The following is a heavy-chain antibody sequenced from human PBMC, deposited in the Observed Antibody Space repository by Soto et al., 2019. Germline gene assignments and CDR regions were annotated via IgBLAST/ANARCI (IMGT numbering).Heavy chain of an antibody. CDR3: AKDLDSPREVSGYVATNWFDS. CDR1: GFTFSSYG. CDR2: IWYDGSNK. J-gene: IGHJ5*01. D-gene: IGHD5-12*01. V-gene: IGHV3-33*06. Sequence: GGSLRLSCAASGFTFSSYGMHWVRQAPGKGLEWVAVIWYDGSNKYYADSVKGRFTISRDNSKNTLYLQMNSLRAEDTAVYYCAKDLDSPREVSGYVATNWFDSWGPGTLVNVFS.